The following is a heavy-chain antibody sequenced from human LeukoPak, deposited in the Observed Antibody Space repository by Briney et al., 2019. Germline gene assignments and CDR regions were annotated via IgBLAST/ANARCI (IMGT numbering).Heavy chain of an antibody. CDR2: ISWNSGSI. Sequence: PGRSLRLSCAASGFTFDDYAMHWVRQAPGKGLEWVSGISWNSGSIGYADSMKGRFTISRDNAKNSLYLQMNSLRAEDMALYYCAKAKFSGDYVTWFDPWGQGTLVTVSS. CDR3: AKAKFSGDYVTWFDP. J-gene: IGHJ5*02. V-gene: IGHV3-9*03. D-gene: IGHD4-17*01. CDR1: GFTFDDYA.